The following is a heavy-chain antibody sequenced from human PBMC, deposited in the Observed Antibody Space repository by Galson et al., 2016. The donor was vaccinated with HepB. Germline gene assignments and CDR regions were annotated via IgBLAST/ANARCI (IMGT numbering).Heavy chain of an antibody. CDR3: VQGSTAPAV. CDR1: GFTFNNYG. D-gene: IGHD2-2*01. CDR2: ISRSGDST. Sequence: LRLSCAASGFTFNNYGMTWVRQPPGKGLEVVSSISRSGDSTDYADSVKGRFTISRDNSKNTLYLQMNSLRAEDTAVYYCVQGSTAPAVWGKGTAVTVSS. J-gene: IGHJ6*04. V-gene: IGHV3-23*01.